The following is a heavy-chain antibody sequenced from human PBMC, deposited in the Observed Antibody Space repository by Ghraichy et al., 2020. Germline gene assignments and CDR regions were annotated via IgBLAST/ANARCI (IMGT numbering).Heavy chain of an antibody. Sequence: KGWISAYNGNTNYAQKLQGRVTMNTDTSTSTAYMELRSLRSDDTAVYYWASERGRCDDAFDIWGQGTMVTLSS. D-gene: IGHD2-8*01. V-gene: IGHV1-18*01. CDR2: ISAYNGNT. CDR3: ASERGRCDDAFDI. J-gene: IGHJ3*02.